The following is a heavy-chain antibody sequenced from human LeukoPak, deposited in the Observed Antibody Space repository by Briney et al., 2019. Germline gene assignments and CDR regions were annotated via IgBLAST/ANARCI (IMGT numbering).Heavy chain of an antibody. J-gene: IGHJ4*02. D-gene: IGHD3-22*01. CDR2: IYSGGST. Sequence: PGGSLRLSRAASGFTVSSNYMSWVRQAPGKGLEWVSVIYSGGSTYYADSVKGRFTISRDNSKNTLYLQMNSLRAEDTAVYYCAREFPASYYYDSSGYYFDYWGQGTLVTVSS. CDR3: AREFPASYYYDSSGYYFDY. CDR1: GFTVSSNY. V-gene: IGHV3-53*01.